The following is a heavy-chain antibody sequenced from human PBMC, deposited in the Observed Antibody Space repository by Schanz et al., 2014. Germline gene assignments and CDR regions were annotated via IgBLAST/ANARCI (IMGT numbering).Heavy chain of an antibody. Sequence: EVQLLESGGGLVQPGGSLRLSCAASGFTFGDYAMTWVRQAPGKGLEWVSSISYGTSYIYYAESVKGRFTISRDNAKNSLYLQMNGLRAEDTAMYYCVREGSTTPVAGLRSFDWLGRFDYWGQGALVTVSS. D-gene: IGHD3-9*01. CDR3: VREGSTTPVAGLRSFDWLGRFDY. J-gene: IGHJ4*02. CDR1: GFTFGDYA. V-gene: IGHV3-21*02. CDR2: ISYGTSYI.